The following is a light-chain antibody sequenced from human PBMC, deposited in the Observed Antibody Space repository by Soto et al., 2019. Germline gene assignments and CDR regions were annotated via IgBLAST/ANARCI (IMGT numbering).Light chain of an antibody. CDR3: QQYNNWPHT. CDR1: QSVLYTSNNKNY. V-gene: IGKV4-1*01. CDR2: WAS. J-gene: IGKJ2*01. Sequence: DIVMTQSPDSLPVSLGERATINCKSSQSVLYTSNNKNYLAWYQQKPGQSPKLLIYWASTRESGVPDRFSGSGSGTDFTLTISSLQAEDVAVYYCQQYNNWPHTFGQGTKVDIK.